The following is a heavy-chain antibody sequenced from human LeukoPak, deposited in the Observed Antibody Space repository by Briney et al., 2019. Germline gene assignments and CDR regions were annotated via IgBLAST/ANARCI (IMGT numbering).Heavy chain of an antibody. J-gene: IGHJ4*02. CDR3: ASGRPLGFDY. V-gene: IGHV4-59*01. CDR1: GDSISSYY. CDR2: IYYSGTT. D-gene: IGHD1-26*01. Sequence: SETLSLTCTVSGDSISSYYRTWIRQPPGKGLEWIGYIYYSGTTNYNPSLKSRVTISVDTSKNQFSLKLSSVTAADTAVYYCASGRPLGFDYWGQGTLVTVSS.